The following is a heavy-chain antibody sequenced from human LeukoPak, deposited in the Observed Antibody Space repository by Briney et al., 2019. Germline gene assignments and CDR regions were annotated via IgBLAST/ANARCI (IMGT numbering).Heavy chain of an antibody. J-gene: IGHJ6*03. CDR1: GGSISSSNW. D-gene: IGHD6-19*01. CDR2: IYHSGST. Sequence: SETLSLTCAVSGGSISSSNWWSWVRQPPGKGLEWIGEIYHSGSTNYNPSLKSRVTISVDKSTNQFSLKLSSVTAADTAVHYCARLVYSSGWYYYYYYMDVWGKGATVTVSS. V-gene: IGHV4-4*02. CDR3: ARLVYSSGWYYYYYYMDV.